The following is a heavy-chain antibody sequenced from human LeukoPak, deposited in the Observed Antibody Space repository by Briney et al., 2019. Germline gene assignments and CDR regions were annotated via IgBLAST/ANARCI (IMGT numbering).Heavy chain of an antibody. CDR1: GGSISTSNYY. V-gene: IGHV4-39*01. D-gene: IGHD3-22*01. CDR3: ARRDDSSGYHKIFDY. Sequence: SETLSLTCTVSGGSISTSNYYWGWIRQPPGKGLEWIGNIFYGGSTYYNPSLKSRVTISIDTSKNQFYLKLSSLTAADTAVYYCARRDDSSGYHKIFDYWGPGTLVTVSS. CDR2: IFYGGST. J-gene: IGHJ4*02.